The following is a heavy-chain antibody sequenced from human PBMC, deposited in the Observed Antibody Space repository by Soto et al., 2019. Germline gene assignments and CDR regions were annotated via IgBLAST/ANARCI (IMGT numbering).Heavy chain of an antibody. D-gene: IGHD1-26*01. CDR2: IYYGGST. Sequence: SETLSLTCTVSGGSISSSSYYWGWIRQPPGKGLEWIGSIYYGGSTYYNPSLKSPVTISVDTSKNQFSLKLSSVTAADTAVYYCARNRVGSPYYMDVWGKGTTVTVSS. CDR3: ARNRVGSPYYMDV. J-gene: IGHJ6*03. CDR1: GGSISSSSYY. V-gene: IGHV4-39*01.